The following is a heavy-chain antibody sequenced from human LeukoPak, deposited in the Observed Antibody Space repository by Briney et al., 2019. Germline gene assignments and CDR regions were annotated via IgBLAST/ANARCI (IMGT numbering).Heavy chain of an antibody. CDR2: INPTGGDT. Sequence: GASVKVSCKASGYTFTNYYMHWVRQAPGQGLEWLGIINPTGGDTRYAQNFQDRVTMTRDMSTNTVYMDLSSLRSEDSAVYYCARGSCSGGTCYVLDYWGQGTVVTVSS. D-gene: IGHD2-15*01. CDR1: GYTFTNYY. J-gene: IGHJ4*02. V-gene: IGHV1-46*01. CDR3: ARGSCSGGTCYVLDY.